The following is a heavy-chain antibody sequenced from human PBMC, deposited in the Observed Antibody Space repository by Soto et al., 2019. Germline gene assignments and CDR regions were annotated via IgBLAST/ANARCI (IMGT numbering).Heavy chain of an antibody. CDR3: ARQRIFGVVPYYFDY. J-gene: IGHJ4*02. CDR1: GGSISSGDYY. D-gene: IGHD3-3*01. V-gene: IGHV4-30-4*01. CDR2: IYYSGST. Sequence: SETLSLTCTVSGGSISSGDYYWSWIRQPPGKGLEWIGYIYYSGSTYYNPSLKSRVTISVDTSKNQFSLKLSSVTAADTAVYYCARQRIFGVVPYYFDYWGQGTLVT.